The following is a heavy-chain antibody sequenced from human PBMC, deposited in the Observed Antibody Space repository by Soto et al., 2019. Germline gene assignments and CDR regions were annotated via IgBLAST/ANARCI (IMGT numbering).Heavy chain of an antibody. CDR2: ITSSDVTM. CDR1: GFTFSTHS. Sequence: GGSLRLSCAASGFTFSTHSMNWVRQAPGKGLEWISYITSSDVTMYADSVRGRFTISRDNAKNSLYLQMNSLRAEDTAVYFCVGEVGFQLIYWGQGTLVTVSS. D-gene: IGHD2-2*01. J-gene: IGHJ4*02. V-gene: IGHV3-48*01. CDR3: VGEVGFQLIY.